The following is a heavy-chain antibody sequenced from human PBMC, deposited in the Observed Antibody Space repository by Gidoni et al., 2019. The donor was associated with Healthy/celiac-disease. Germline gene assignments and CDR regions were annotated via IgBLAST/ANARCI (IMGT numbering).Heavy chain of an antibody. D-gene: IGHD6-6*01. CDR2: INHSGST. CDR1: GGSFSGYY. J-gene: IGHJ4*02. Sequence: QVQLQQWGAGLLKPSETLSLTCAVYGGSFSGYYWSWIRQPPGKGLEWIGEINHSGSTNYNPSLKSRVTISVDTSKNQFSLKLSSVTAADTAVYYCVPREEYSSSAPGYWGQGTLVTVSS. V-gene: IGHV4-34*01. CDR3: VPREEYSSSAPGY.